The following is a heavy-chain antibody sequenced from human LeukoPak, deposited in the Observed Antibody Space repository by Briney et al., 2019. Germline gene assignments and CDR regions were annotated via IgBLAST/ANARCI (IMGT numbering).Heavy chain of an antibody. Sequence: SVKVSRKASGGTFSSYAISSVRQAPGQGLEWMGRIIPILGIANYAQKFQGRVTITADKSTSTAHMELSSLRSEDTAVYYCAKDMYDSSGDWGQGTLVTVSS. V-gene: IGHV1-69*04. CDR3: AKDMYDSSGD. CDR1: GGTFSSYA. CDR2: IIPILGIA. D-gene: IGHD3-22*01. J-gene: IGHJ4*02.